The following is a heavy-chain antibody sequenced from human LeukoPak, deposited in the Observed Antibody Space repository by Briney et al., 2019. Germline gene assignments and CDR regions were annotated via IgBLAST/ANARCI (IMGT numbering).Heavy chain of an antibody. CDR1: GFTFSSYA. J-gene: IGHJ5*02. CDR2: ISYDGSNK. D-gene: IGHD2-2*01. CDR3: ARGGRYCSSTSCSKWWFDP. V-gene: IGHV3-30-3*01. Sequence: GGSLRLSCAASGFTFSSYAMHWVRQAPGKGLEWVAVISYDGSNKYYADSVKGRFTISRDNAKNSLYLQMNSLRAEDTAVYYCARGGRYCSSTSCSKWWFDPWGQGTLVTVSS.